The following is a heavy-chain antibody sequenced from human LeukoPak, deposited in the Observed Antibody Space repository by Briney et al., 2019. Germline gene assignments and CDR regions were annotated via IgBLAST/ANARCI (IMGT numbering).Heavy chain of an antibody. D-gene: IGHD3-3*01. CDR1: GGSISSYY. CDR2: IYTSGST. CDR3: ARETRTGYYDFWSGYHHFGY. V-gene: IGHV4-4*07. Sequence: SETLSLTCTVSGGSISSYYWSWIRQPAGKGLEWIGRIYTSGSTYYNPSLRSRVTISVDTSKNQFSLRLSSVTAADTAVYYCARETRTGYYDFWSGYHHFGYWGQGTLVTVSS. J-gene: IGHJ4*02.